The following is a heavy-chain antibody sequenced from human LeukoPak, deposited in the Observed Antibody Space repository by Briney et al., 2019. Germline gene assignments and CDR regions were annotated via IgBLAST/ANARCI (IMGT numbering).Heavy chain of an antibody. CDR3: ASCYYDSSGYYYFDY. J-gene: IGHJ4*02. CDR2: IKPSSGAT. V-gene: IGHV1-2*02. Sequence: ASVKVSRKASGYTFSGHYMHWVRQAPGQGLEWMGWIKPSSGATNYAQKFRGRVTMTRDTSNRTSYMELSRLRSDDTALYYCASCYYDSSGYYYFDYWGQGTLVTVSS. D-gene: IGHD3-22*01. CDR1: GYTFSGHY.